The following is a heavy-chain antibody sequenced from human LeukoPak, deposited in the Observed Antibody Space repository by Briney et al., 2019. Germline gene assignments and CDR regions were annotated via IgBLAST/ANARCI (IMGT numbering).Heavy chain of an antibody. J-gene: IGHJ5*02. CDR1: GFTFSSYS. D-gene: IGHD3-16*02. CDR2: ISSSSSYI. V-gene: IGHV3-21*04. Sequence: PGGSLRLSCAASGFTFSSYSMNWVRQAPGKGLEWVSSISSSSSYIYYADSVKGRFTISRDNAKNSLYLQMNSLRAEDTAVYYCAKAIGGSNHPNWFDPWGQGTLVTVSS. CDR3: AKAIGGSNHPNWFDP.